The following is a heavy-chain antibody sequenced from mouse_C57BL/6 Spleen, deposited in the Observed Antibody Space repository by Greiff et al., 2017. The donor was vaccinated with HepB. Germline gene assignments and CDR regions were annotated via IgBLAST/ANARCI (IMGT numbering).Heavy chain of an antibody. D-gene: IGHD2-1*01. Sequence: VQLQQSGPGLVQPSQSLSITCTVSGFSLTSYGVHWVRQSPGKGLEWLGVIWSGGSTDYNAAFISRLSISKDNSKSQVFFKMNSLQADDTAIYYCARKGGNYGAWFAYWGQGTLVTVSA. J-gene: IGHJ3*01. CDR2: IWSGGST. V-gene: IGHV2-2*01. CDR3: ARKGGNYGAWFAY. CDR1: GFSLTSYG.